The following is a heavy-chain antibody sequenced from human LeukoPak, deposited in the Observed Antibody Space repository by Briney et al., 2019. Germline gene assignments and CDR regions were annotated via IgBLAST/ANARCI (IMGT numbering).Heavy chain of an antibody. J-gene: IGHJ6*03. D-gene: IGHD1-26*01. Sequence: PGGSLRLSCAASGLRFSDHHMDWVRQAPGKGREWVGRIGTKANSYTTEYAASVKGRFTISRDDSKNSVYLQMHSLKTEDTAVYYCARDPYSGSYGDYYYYYMDLWGQGTTVTISS. CDR3: ARDPYSGSYGDYYYYYMDL. CDR2: IGTKANSYTT. V-gene: IGHV3-72*01. CDR1: GLRFSDHH.